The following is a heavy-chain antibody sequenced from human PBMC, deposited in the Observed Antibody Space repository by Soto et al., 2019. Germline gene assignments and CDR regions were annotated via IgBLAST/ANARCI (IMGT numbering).Heavy chain of an antibody. Sequence: GDSLKISCKGSGYSFTTYWLAWVRQMPGKGLEYMGIIYPGDSDSRYSPAFQGQVTISADKSINTAYLQWTSLKASDTAIYYCARSRVSTPRLEDNFDIWGKGTRVTVPS. V-gene: IGHV5-51*01. CDR1: GYSFTTYW. CDR3: ARSRVSTPRLEDNFDI. J-gene: IGHJ3*02. D-gene: IGHD5-12*01. CDR2: IYPGDSDS.